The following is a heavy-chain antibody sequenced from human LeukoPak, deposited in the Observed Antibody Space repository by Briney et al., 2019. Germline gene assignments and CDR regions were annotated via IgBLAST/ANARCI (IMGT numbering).Heavy chain of an antibody. J-gene: IGHJ4*02. V-gene: IGHV4-4*02. CDR3: AISHKWLLLDY. CDR2: INHSGIT. Sequence: PSETLSLTCAVSGGSISSSNWWSWVRQPPGKGLEWIGEINHSGITTYNPSLKSRVTISVDTSKKEFSLKLNSVTAADTAVYYCAISHKWLLLDYWGQGTLVTVSS. CDR1: GGSISSSNW. D-gene: IGHD2-15*01.